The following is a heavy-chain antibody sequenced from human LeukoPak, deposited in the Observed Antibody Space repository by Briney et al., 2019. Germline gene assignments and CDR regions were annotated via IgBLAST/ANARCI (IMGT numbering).Heavy chain of an antibody. CDR2: IFYSGST. CDR3: ARSAESSSWVEFDY. V-gene: IGHV4-39*07. Sequence: PSETLSLACTVSAGSISTSSYYWGWVRQPPGKGLEWSGNIFYSGSTYYSPSLKSRVTISLDTSRDQFSLKLSSVTAADTAVYYCARSAESSSWVEFDYWGQGTLVTVSS. D-gene: IGHD6-13*01. CDR1: AGSISTSSYY. J-gene: IGHJ4*02.